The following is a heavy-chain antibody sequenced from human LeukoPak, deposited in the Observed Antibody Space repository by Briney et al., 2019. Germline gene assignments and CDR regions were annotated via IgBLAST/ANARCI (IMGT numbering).Heavy chain of an antibody. J-gene: IGHJ4*02. CDR1: GFTVSDSY. D-gene: IGHD2-8*01. CDR3: AKGGNGALDY. CDR2: IYSGAGS. V-gene: IGHV3-53*01. Sequence: GGALRLSCAAAGFTVSDSYMTWVRQAPGKGLDWVSFIYSGAGSYYADSVKGRFNISRDNSKNTVYLQVNSLRDEDTAIYYCAKGGNGALDYWGRGTLVTVSS.